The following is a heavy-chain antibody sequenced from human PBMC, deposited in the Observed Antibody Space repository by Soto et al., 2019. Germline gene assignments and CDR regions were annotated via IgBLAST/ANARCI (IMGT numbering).Heavy chain of an antibody. CDR1: GFTFTNYG. J-gene: IGHJ6*02. D-gene: IGHD6-13*01. CDR3: AATTIAPGTLGYYYGIDV. CDR2: ISYGGTNK. Sequence: GGSLRLSCAASGFTFTNYGMHWVRQAPGKGLEWVAVISYGGTNKFYADSVKGRFTISRDTSKNTLYLQMNSLRAEDTAAYYCAATTIAPGTLGYYYGIDVWGQGTTVTVSS. V-gene: IGHV3-30*03.